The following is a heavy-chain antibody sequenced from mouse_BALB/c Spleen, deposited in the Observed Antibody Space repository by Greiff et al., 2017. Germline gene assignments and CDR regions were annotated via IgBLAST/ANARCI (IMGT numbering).Heavy chain of an antibody. CDR3: TRSGETGGYFDV. V-gene: IGHV1-15*01. CDR2: IDPETGGT. CDR1: GYTFTDYE. Sequence: VQLQQSGAELVRPGASVTLSCKASGYTFTDYEMHWVKQTPVHGLEWIGAIDPETGGTAYNQKFKGKATLTADKSSSTAYMELRSLTSEDSAVYYCTRSGETGGYFDVWGAGTTVTVSS. J-gene: IGHJ1*01.